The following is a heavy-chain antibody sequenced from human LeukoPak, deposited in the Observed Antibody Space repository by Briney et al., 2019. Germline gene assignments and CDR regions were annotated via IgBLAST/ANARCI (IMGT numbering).Heavy chain of an antibody. J-gene: IGHJ2*01. Sequence: ASVKVSCKVSGYTLTELSMHWVRQAPGKGLEWMGGFDPEDGETIYAQKFQGRVTMTEDTSTDTAYMELSSLRSEDTAVYYCATGLRYFDWLLRGVGYWYFDLWGRGTLVTVSS. CDR3: ATGLRYFDWLLRGVGYWYFDL. V-gene: IGHV1-24*01. CDR1: GYTLTELS. D-gene: IGHD3-9*01. CDR2: FDPEDGET.